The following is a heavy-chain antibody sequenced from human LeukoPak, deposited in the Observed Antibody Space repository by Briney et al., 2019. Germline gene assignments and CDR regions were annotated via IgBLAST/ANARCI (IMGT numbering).Heavy chain of an antibody. Sequence: GGSLRLSCAASGFTFSSYEMNWVRQAPGEGLEWVSYISSSGSTIYYADSVKGRFTMSRDNSKNTLYLQMNSLRAEDTAVYYCAKDRHAPGRYCSSTICFPFDPWGQGTLVSVSS. CDR1: GFTFSSYE. CDR3: AKDRHAPGRYCSSTICFPFDP. J-gene: IGHJ5*02. V-gene: IGHV3-48*03. D-gene: IGHD2-2*01. CDR2: ISSSGSTI.